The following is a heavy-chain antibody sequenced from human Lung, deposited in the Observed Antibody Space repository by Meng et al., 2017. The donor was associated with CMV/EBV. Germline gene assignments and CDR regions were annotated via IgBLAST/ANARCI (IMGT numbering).Heavy chain of an antibody. CDR3: ERAQEGTRALFPIRVAMDV. CDR1: GFSFQSFT. CDR2: IRGSRDYI. D-gene: IGHD2-21*01. V-gene: IGHV3-21*01. Sequence: GXSXRLXCAASGFSFQSFTMTWVRQTPGKGLEWVSCIRGSRDYIYYAYSLIDRFTISRANAKKSVYMQMNVLRVEASGVYYCERAQEGTRALFPIRVAMDVWXQGTXVTVSS. J-gene: IGHJ6*02.